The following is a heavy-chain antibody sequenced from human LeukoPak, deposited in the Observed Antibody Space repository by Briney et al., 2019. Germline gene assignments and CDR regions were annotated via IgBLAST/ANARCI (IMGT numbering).Heavy chain of an antibody. Sequence: ASVKVSCKASGYTFTSYYMHWVRQAPGKGLEWMGGFDPEDGETIYAQKFQGRVTMTEDTSTDTAYMELSSPRSEDTAVYYCATDRNEGFGDYWGQGTLVTVSS. D-gene: IGHD1-1*01. V-gene: IGHV1-24*01. CDR2: FDPEDGET. CDR3: ATDRNEGFGDY. CDR1: GYTFTSYY. J-gene: IGHJ4*02.